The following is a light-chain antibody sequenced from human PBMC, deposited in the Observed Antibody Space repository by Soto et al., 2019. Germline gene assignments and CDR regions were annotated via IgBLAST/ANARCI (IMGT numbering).Light chain of an antibody. J-gene: IGLJ1*01. CDR3: GSYASSSTLYV. V-gene: IGLV2-14*01. CDR1: SSDVGGYNY. CDR2: DVS. Sequence: QSALTQPASMSGSPGQSITISCTGTSSDVGGYNYVSWYQQHSGKAPKLMIYDVSNRPSGVSNRFSGSKSGNTASLTISGLQAEDEADYYCGSYASSSTLYVFGTGTKVTV.